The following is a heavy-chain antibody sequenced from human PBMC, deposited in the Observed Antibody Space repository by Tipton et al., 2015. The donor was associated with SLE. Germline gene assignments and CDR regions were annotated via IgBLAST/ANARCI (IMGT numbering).Heavy chain of an antibody. CDR1: GGSISSGSYY. CDR2: VYSSGFS. J-gene: IGHJ6*03. CDR3: ARVGHGFDDSGYNSHYYYYMDV. D-gene: IGHD3-22*01. V-gene: IGHV4-61*01. Sequence: TLSLTCTVSGGSISSGSYYWSWIRQPPGKGLEWVGYVYSSGFSDYNPSLRSRVTISLDTSKNQFSLRLSSATAADTAVYYCARVGHGFDDSGYNSHYYYYMDVWGKGTTVTVSS.